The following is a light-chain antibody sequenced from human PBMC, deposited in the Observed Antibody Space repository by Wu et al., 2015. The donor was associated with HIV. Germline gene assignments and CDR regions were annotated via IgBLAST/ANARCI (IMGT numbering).Light chain of an antibody. CDR1: QSVSSTN. V-gene: IGKV3-20*01. CDR3: QQFGSSMWT. Sequence: EVVLTQSPGTVAVSPGEGVTLSCRASQSVSSTNLAWYQHKPGQAPRLLVHSTSARAIDIPDRFSGYGSGTDFTLTISRVEPEDFAVYYCQQFGSSMWTFGQGTKVEF. J-gene: IGKJ1*01. CDR2: STS.